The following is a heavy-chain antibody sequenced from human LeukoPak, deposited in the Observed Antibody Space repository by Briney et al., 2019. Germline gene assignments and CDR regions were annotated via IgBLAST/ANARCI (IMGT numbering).Heavy chain of an antibody. Sequence: GGSLRLSCAASGFTVSSNYMSWVRQAPGKGLEWVSAIYSGGSTYYADSVKGRFTISRDNSKNTLYLQMNSLRAEDTAVYYCAREGEWELGLGAFDIWGQGTMVTVSS. J-gene: IGHJ3*02. CDR1: GFTVSSNY. CDR3: AREGEWELGLGAFDI. V-gene: IGHV3-66*01. D-gene: IGHD1-26*01. CDR2: IYSGGST.